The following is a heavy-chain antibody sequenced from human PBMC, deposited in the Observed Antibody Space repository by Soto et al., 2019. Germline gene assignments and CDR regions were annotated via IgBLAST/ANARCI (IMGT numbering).Heavy chain of an antibody. D-gene: IGHD3-3*01. CDR2: IYHSGST. CDR1: GGSISSSNC. V-gene: IGHV4-4*02. J-gene: IGHJ5*02. Sequence: SETLSVTCAVSGGSISSSNCWTWFRQPPGKGLEWIGEIYHSGSTYYNPSLKSRVTISVDTSKNQFSLKLSSVTAADTAAYYCARERHDGARLAPWARGSVDPVSA. CDR3: ARERHDGARLAP.